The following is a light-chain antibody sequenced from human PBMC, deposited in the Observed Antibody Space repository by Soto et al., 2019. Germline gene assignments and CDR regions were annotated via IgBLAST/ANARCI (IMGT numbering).Light chain of an antibody. CDR1: QSVSNY. V-gene: IGKV1-39*01. CDR3: QQTYSSPT. CDR2: AAS. Sequence: DIQMTQSPSSLSASVGDGVTLTCRASQSVSNYVNWYQQKPGKAPNLLIYAASSLHSGVPSRFSGSGSGTDFTLTISSLQPEDFATYYCQQTYSSPTFGQGTRLEIK. J-gene: IGKJ5*01.